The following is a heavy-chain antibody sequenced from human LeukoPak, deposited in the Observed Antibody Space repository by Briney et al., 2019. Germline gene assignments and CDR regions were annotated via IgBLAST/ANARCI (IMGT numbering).Heavy chain of an antibody. CDR3: ARELYGRFEH. CDR2: INPYNGNT. Sequence: ASVKVSCKASGYTFTIYGISWVRQAPGQGLECMGWINPYNGNTNYAQKLQGRVTMTTDTSTSTAYMELRSLRSDDTAVYYCARELYGRFEHWGQGTLVTVSS. D-gene: IGHD2-2*02. J-gene: IGHJ4*02. V-gene: IGHV1-18*01. CDR1: GYTFTIYG.